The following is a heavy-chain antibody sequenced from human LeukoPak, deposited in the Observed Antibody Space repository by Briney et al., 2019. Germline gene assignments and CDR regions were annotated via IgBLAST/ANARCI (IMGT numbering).Heavy chain of an antibody. CDR3: ARPSSGYSYGYDFDY. J-gene: IGHJ4*02. CDR1: GFTLSSYG. CDR2: ISYDGSNK. V-gene: IGHV3-30*03. Sequence: GRSLRLSCAASGFTLSSYGMHWVRQAPGKGLEWVAVISYDGSNKYYADSVKGRFTISRDNSKNTLYLQMNSLRAEDTAVYYCARPSSGYSYGYDFDYWGQGTLVTVSS. D-gene: IGHD5-18*01.